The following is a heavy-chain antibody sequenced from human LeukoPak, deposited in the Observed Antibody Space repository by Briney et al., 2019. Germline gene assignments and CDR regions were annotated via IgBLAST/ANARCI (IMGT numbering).Heavy chain of an antibody. CDR1: GFTFGDYA. CDR3: TRDQPYYDFWSGTIFDY. V-gene: IGHV3-49*04. J-gene: IGHJ4*02. CDR2: IRSKAYGGTT. D-gene: IGHD3-3*01. Sequence: GGSLRLSCTASGFTFGDYAMSWVRQAPGKGLEWVGFIRSKAYGGTTEYAASVKGRFTISGDDSKSIAYLQMNSLKTEDTAVYYCTRDQPYYDFWSGTIFDYWGQGTLVTVSS.